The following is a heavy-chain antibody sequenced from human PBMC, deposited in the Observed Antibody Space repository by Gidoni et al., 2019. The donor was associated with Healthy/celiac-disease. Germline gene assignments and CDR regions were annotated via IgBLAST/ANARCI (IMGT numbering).Heavy chain of an antibody. J-gene: IGHJ2*01. Sequence: QVQLQQWGAGLLKPSETLSLTCAVYGGSFSGYYWSWIRQPPGKGLEWIGEINHSGSTNYNPSLKSRVTISVDTSKNQFSLKLSSVTAADTAVYYCARGGRSYVSGWYFDLWGRGTLVTVSS. CDR3: ARGGRSYVSGWYFDL. D-gene: IGHD1-26*01. CDR2: INHSGST. CDR1: GGSFSGYY. V-gene: IGHV4-34*01.